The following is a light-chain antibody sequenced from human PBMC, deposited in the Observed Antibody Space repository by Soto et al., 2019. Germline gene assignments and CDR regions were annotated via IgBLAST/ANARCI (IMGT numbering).Light chain of an antibody. J-gene: IGKJ4*01. CDR2: DAS. CDR3: QQIYTIPLT. V-gene: IGKV1-33*01. CDR1: QDISNH. Sequence: DIQMTQSPSSLSASVRDRVTITCQASQDISNHLNWYQQKPGKAPKLLIYDASNLETGVPSRFSGSGSGTDFTLTISSLQPEDFASYYCQQIYTIPLTFGGGTKVEIK.